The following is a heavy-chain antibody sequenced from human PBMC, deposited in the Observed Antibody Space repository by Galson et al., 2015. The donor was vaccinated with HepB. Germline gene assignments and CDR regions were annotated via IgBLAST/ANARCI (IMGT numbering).Heavy chain of an antibody. D-gene: IGHD3-10*01. CDR3: AKDPYYYGSGRYSFDF. J-gene: IGHJ4*02. CDR2: IDYAGSKQ. CDR1: GFRFSTYG. Sequence: SLRLSCAASGFRFSTYGLHWVRQAPGMGLEWVAFIDYAGSKQYYADSVRGRFTISRDNSKNTLYLQVDNLTPEDKAVYYCAKDPYYYGSGRYSFDFWGQGTLVTVSS. V-gene: IGHV3-30*02.